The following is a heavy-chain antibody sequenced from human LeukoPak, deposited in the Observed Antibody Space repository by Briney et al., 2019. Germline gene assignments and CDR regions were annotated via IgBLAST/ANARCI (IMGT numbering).Heavy chain of an antibody. CDR3: ARDLSGYYGSGSPLDY. V-gene: IGHV4-30-4*08. J-gene: IGHJ4*02. CDR1: GGSISSGDYY. CDR2: IYYSGST. Sequence: SETLSLTCTVSGGSISSGDYYWSWIRQPPGKGLEWIGYIYYSGSTYYNPSLKSRVTISVDTSKNQFSLKLSSVTAADTAVYYCARDLSGYYGSGSPLDYWGQGTLVTVSS. D-gene: IGHD3-10*01.